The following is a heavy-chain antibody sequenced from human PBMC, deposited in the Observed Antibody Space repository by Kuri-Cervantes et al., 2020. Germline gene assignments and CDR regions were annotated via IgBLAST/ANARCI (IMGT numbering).Heavy chain of an antibody. Sequence: ESLKISCTVSGGSISSGGYYWGWIRQPPGKGLEFIGTIYYDGRTYYNTSLKSRVTISVDTSKNQFSLKLSSVTAADTAVYYCARHDYWGQGTLVTVSS. CDR1: GGSISSGGYY. V-gene: IGHV4-39*01. CDR3: ARHDY. J-gene: IGHJ4*02. CDR2: IYYDGRT.